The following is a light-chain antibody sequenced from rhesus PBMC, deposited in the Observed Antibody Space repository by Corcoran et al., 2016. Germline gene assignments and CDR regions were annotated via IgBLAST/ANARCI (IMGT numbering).Light chain of an antibody. Sequence: QAALTQPRSVSGSPGQSVTISCTGSSSDIAGYNRVSWYQQHPGKPPKLMIYEVSKRPSGVSDRFSGSKSGNTASLTISGLQAEDEAEYYCSSYAGTNTFIFGAGTRLTVL. CDR3: SSYAGTNTFI. V-gene: IGLV2-23*02. J-gene: IGLJ1*01. CDR2: EVS. CDR1: SSDIAGYNR.